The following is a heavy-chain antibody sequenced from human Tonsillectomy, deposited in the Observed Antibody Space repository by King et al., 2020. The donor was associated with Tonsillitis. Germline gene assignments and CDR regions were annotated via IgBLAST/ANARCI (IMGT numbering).Heavy chain of an antibody. CDR1: GFTFSFYT. CDR2: ITRSSNYI. D-gene: IGHD5-18*01. V-gene: IGHV3-21*01. Sequence: LVESGGGLVKPGGSLRLSCAASGFTFSFYTMSWVRQAPGKGLEWVSSITRSSNYIYYADAVKGRFTIARDDAKNSLFLQMNSLRGEDTAIYYCAREGYGYTLAYWGQGALVTVSS. CDR3: AREGYGYTLAY. J-gene: IGHJ4*02.